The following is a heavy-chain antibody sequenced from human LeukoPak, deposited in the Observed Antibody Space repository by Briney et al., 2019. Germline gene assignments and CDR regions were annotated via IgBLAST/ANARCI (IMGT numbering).Heavy chain of an antibody. CDR3: ARIEKWTNLVRCYFDN. CDR2: ITSSSGYT. D-gene: IGHD1-14*01. Sequence: PVGSLRQSLAASGFTFSDYYISWIRQAPGKGLEWISFITSSSGYTYYADSVKGRIIISRDNAKNSLYLQMNSLRAEDTAVYFCARIEKWTNLVRCYFDNWGQGTVTTVSS. CDR1: GFTFSDYY. V-gene: IGHV3-11*03. J-gene: IGHJ4*02.